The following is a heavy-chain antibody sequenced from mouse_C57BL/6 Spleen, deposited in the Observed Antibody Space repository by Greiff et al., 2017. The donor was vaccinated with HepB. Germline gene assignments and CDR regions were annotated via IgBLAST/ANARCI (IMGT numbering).Heavy chain of an antibody. D-gene: IGHD2-3*01. Sequence: EVQLQQSGPGLVKPSQSLSLTCSVTGYSITSGYYWNWIRQFPGNKLEWMGYISYDGSNNYNPSLKNRISITRDTSTNKFFLKLNSVTTEDTATYYGARNGYYTSAWFAYWGQGTLVTVSA. CDR1: GYSITSGYY. V-gene: IGHV3-6*01. J-gene: IGHJ3*01. CDR2: ISYDGSN. CDR3: ARNGYYTSAWFAY.